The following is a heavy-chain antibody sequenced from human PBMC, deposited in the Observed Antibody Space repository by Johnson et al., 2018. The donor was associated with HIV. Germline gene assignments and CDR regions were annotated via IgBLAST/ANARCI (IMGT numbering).Heavy chain of an antibody. Sequence: VQLVESGGGLIQPGGSLRLACAASGFSVSSNYMSWVRQAPGKGLEWVSVIYSGGSTYYADSVKGRFTISRDSSKNTLYLQMNSLRAEDTALYYCSRGRYSSSWDRWDDAFDIWGQGTMVTVSS. V-gene: IGHV3-53*01. J-gene: IGHJ3*02. CDR3: SRGRYSSSWDRWDDAFDI. D-gene: IGHD6-13*01. CDR2: IYSGGST. CDR1: GFSVSSNY.